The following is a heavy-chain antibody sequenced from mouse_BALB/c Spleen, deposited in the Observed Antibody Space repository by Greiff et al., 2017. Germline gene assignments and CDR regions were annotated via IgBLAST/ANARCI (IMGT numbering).Heavy chain of an antibody. D-gene: IGHD2-1*01. CDR1: GFTFSSYG. V-gene: IGHV5-6-3*01. CDR3: ANGNYFAY. CDR2: INSNGGST. J-gene: IGHJ3*01. Sequence: EVKVVESGGGLVQPGGSLKLSCAASGFTFSSYGMSWVRQTPDKRLELVATINSNGGSTYYPDSVKGRFTISRDNAKNTLYLQMSSLKSEDTAMYYCANGNYFAYWGQGTLVTVSA.